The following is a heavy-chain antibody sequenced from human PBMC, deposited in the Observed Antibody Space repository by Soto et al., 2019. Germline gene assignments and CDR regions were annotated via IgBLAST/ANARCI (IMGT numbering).Heavy chain of an antibody. CDR2: IYWDDDK. Sequence: QITLKESGPTLVKPTQTLTLTCTFSGFSLSTSGVGVGWIRQPPGKALEWLALIYWDDDKRYSPSLKSRLTITKDTSKNQVVLTMTNMDPLDTATYYCAHRPNYGSGSTFFDYWGQGTLVTVSS. V-gene: IGHV2-5*02. J-gene: IGHJ4*02. CDR3: AHRPNYGSGSTFFDY. D-gene: IGHD3-10*01. CDR1: GFSLSTSGVG.